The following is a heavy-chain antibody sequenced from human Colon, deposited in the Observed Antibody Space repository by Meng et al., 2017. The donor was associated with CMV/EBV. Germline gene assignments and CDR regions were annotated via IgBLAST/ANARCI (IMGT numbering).Heavy chain of an antibody. V-gene: IGHV1-2*02. CDR2: INPNTGAT. D-gene: IGHD6-6*01. CDR3: ERVGGWIGSSSIFGWFDP. CDR1: GYTFTDYY. Sequence: LGQAGAEGKIPGASVKVSCKGSGYTFTDYYIHWVRQAPGQGLEWMGLINPNTGATKYAQKFQNRITMTRDTSINTVYMQLSGLRSDNTAVYYCERVGGWIGSSSIFGWFDPWGQGTLVTVSS. J-gene: IGHJ5*02.